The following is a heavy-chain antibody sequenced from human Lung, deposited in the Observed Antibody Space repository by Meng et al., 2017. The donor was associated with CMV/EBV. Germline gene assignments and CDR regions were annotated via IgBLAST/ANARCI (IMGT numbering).Heavy chain of an antibody. CDR3: ARDRGDGYNYPLDY. CDR1: GFTFSYHA. CDR2: ISYDGSHK. Sequence: SCAASGFTFSYHAMHWVRQAPGKGLEWVALISYDGSHKYYADSVKGRFTFSRDNSKNTLFLQMSSLRVEDTAVYYCARDRGDGYNYPLDYWRQGTPVTVSS. J-gene: IGHJ4*02. D-gene: IGHD5-24*01. V-gene: IGHV3-30*04.